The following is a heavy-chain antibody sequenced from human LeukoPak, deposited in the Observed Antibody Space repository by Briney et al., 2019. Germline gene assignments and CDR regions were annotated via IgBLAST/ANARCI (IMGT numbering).Heavy chain of an antibody. CDR2: IDHSGST. V-gene: IGHV4-34*01. CDR3: ARALITMVRGVTHDY. D-gene: IGHD3-10*01. CDR1: GGSFSGYY. Sequence: SETLSLTCAVYGGSFSGYYWSWIRQPPGKGLEWIGEIDHSGSTHYNPSLKSRVTISVDTSKNQFSLKLSSVTAADTAVYYCARALITMVRGVTHDYWGEGTLVTVSS. J-gene: IGHJ4*02.